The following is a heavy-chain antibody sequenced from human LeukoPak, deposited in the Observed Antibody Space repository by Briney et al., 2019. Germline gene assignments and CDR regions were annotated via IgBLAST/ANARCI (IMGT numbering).Heavy chain of an antibody. CDR3: ARHIVGAQGVVYAFDI. D-gene: IGHD2-15*01. V-gene: IGHV1-46*01. Sequence: GASVKVSCKASGYTFTSYYMHWVRQAPGQGLEWMGIINPSGGSTSYAQKFQGRVTMTTDTSTSTAYMELRSLRSDDTAVYYCARHIVGAQGVVYAFDIWGQGTMVTVSS. CDR2: INPSGGST. J-gene: IGHJ3*02. CDR1: GYTFTSYY.